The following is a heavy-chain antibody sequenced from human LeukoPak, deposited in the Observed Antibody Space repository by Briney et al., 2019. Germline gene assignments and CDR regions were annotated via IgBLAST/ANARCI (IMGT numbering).Heavy chain of an antibody. D-gene: IGHD1-26*01. Sequence: SVKVSCKASGGTFSSYAISWVRQAPGQGLEWMGGIIPIFGTANYAQKFQGRVTITADESTSTAYMELSSLRSEDTAVYYCAREGATIHAGLHYWGQGTLVTVSS. J-gene: IGHJ4*02. CDR1: GGTFSSYA. CDR3: AREGATIHAGLHY. V-gene: IGHV1-69*01. CDR2: IIPIFGTA.